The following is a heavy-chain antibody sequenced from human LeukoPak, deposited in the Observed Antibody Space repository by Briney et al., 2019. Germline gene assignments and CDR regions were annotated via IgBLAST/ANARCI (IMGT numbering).Heavy chain of an antibody. CDR2: ISWDGGST. CDR1: GFTFDDYA. J-gene: IGHJ6*03. V-gene: IGHV3-43D*03. Sequence: GGSLRLLRAASGFTFDDYAMHWVRQAPGKGLEWVSLISWDGGSTYYADSVKGRFTISRDNSKNSLYLQMNSLRAEDTALYYCAKENLEEKASGGYYYYYYMDVWGKGTTVTVSS. D-gene: IGHD1-1*01. CDR3: AKENLEEKASGGYYYYYYMDV.